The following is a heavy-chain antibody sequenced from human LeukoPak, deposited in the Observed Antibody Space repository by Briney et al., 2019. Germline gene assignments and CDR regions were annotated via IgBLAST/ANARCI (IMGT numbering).Heavy chain of an antibody. CDR1: GFTFSSYW. CDR2: IKQDGSEK. J-gene: IGHJ4*02. CDR3: ARGRGNSSSWYWDN. D-gene: IGHD6-13*01. Sequence: GGSLRLSCAASGFTFSSYWMTWVRQAPGKWLEWVANIKQDGSEKYYVDSAKGRFTISRDNGKKSLYLQMNSLRVEDTAVYYCARGRGNSSSWYWDNWGQGTLVTVSS. V-gene: IGHV3-7*01.